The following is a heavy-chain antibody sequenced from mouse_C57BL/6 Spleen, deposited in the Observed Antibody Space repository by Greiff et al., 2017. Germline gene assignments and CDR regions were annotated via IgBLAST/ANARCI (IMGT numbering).Heavy chain of an antibody. V-gene: IGHV1-19*01. CDR1: GYTFTDYY. Sequence: VQLQQSGPVLVKPGASVKMSCKASGYTFTDYYMNWVKQSHGKSLEWIGVINPYNGGTSYNQKFKGKATLTVDKSSSTAYMELNSLTSEDAAVYDCARNGYDRGFDYWGQGTTLTVSA. CDR3: ARNGYDRGFDY. CDR2: INPYNGGT. D-gene: IGHD2-2*01. J-gene: IGHJ2*01.